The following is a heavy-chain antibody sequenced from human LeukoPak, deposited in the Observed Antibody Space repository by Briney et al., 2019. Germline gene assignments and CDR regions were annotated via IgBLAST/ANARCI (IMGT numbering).Heavy chain of an antibody. D-gene: IGHD3-3*01. CDR1: GYTFTGYY. Sequence: ASVKVSCKASGYTFTGYYMHWLRQAPGQGLEWMGRINPNSGGTNYAQKFQGRVTMTRDTSISTAYMELSRLRSDDTAVYYCATYYDFWSGYYTYYFDYWGQGTLVTVSS. CDR2: INPNSGGT. CDR3: ATYYDFWSGYYTYYFDY. V-gene: IGHV1-2*06. J-gene: IGHJ4*02.